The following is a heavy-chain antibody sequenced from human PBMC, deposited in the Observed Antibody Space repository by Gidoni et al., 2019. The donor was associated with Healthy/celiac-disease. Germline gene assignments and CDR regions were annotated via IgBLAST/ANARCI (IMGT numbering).Heavy chain of an antibody. V-gene: IGHV3-23*01. Sequence: EVQLLESGGGLVQPGGSLRLSCAASGLTFSSYGMSWVRQAPGKGLEWVSAISGSGGSTYYADSVKGRFTISRDNSKNTLYLQMNSLRAEDTAVYYCARFGELSYFDYWGQGTLVTVSS. D-gene: IGHD3-10*01. CDR2: ISGSGGST. CDR1: GLTFSSYG. J-gene: IGHJ4*02. CDR3: ARFGELSYFDY.